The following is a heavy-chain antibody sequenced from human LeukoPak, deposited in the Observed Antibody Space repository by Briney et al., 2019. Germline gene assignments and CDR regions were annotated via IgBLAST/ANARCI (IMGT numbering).Heavy chain of an antibody. Sequence: ASVKVSCKASGYTFTSYYMHWVRQAPGQGLEWMGIINPSGGSTSYARKFQGRVTMTRDMSTSTVYMELSSLRSEDTAVYYCARGSSSSSGSHYYYYYMDVWGKGTTATVSS. J-gene: IGHJ6*03. CDR3: ARGSSSSSGSHYYYYYMDV. CDR2: INPSGGST. D-gene: IGHD6-6*01. V-gene: IGHV1-46*01. CDR1: GYTFTSYY.